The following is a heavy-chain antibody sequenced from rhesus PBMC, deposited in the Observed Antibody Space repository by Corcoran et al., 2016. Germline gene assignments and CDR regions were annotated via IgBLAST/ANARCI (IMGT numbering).Heavy chain of an antibody. J-gene: IGHJ4*01. CDR1: GGSLRSNY. CDR3: ARKQGFSYYFDY. CDR2: VFGSGSST. D-gene: IGHD1-20*01. Sequence: QLQLQESGPGLVKPSETLSVTCAVSGGSLRSNYWSWIRQLPGKGLEWSGRVFGSGSSTDYNPSLKSRVTLTVDTSNDQLSLKLSSVTAADTAVYYCARKQGFSYYFDYWGQGVLVTVSS. V-gene: IGHV4-169*01.